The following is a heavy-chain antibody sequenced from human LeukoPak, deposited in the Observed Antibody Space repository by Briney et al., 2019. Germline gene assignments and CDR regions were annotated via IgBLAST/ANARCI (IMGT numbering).Heavy chain of an antibody. D-gene: IGHD3-22*01. V-gene: IGHV3-30-3*01. CDR3: ARDPGEKWYYYDSSGQAFDY. CDR2: ISYDGSNK. Sequence: GGSLRLSCAASGFTFSSYAMHWVRQAPGKGLEWVAVISYDGSNKYYADSVKGRFTISRDNSKNTLYLQMNSLRAEDTAVYYCARDPGEKWYYYDSSGQAFDYWSQGTLVTVSS. J-gene: IGHJ4*02. CDR1: GFTFSSYA.